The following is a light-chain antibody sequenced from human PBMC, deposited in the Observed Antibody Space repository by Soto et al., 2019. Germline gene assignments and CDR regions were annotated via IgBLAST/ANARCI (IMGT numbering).Light chain of an antibody. V-gene: IGKV3-20*01. CDR1: ESVSSSY. J-gene: IGKJ3*01. Sequence: EIVLTQSPGTLSLSPGERATLSCRANESVSSSYLTWYQQKPGQAPRLLIYGASSRATGIPDRFSGSGSGTEFTLIISSLEPVDFAVYYCQHYSSSQGLFTFGPGTKVDIK. CDR3: QHYSSSQGLFT. CDR2: GAS.